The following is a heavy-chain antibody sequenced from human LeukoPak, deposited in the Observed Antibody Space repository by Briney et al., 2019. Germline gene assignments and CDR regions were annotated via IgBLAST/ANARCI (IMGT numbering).Heavy chain of an antibody. Sequence: GGSLRLSCTASGFTFSSYWMHWVRRAPGKGLVWVSRINSDGSSTSYADSVKGRFTISRDNAKNTLYLQMNSLRAEDTAVYYCRVYSYGYRYFDLWGRGTLVTVSS. D-gene: IGHD5-18*01. J-gene: IGHJ2*01. CDR3: RVYSYGYRYFDL. CDR2: INSDGSST. V-gene: IGHV3-74*01. CDR1: GFTFSSYW.